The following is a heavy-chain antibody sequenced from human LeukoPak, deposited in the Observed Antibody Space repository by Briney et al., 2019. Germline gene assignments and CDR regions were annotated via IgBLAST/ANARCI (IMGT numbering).Heavy chain of an antibody. J-gene: IGHJ6*02. V-gene: IGHV3-21*01. CDR3: ARDESGYYGSGGYYGMDV. CDR1: GFTFSSYS. D-gene: IGHD3-10*01. CDR2: ISSSSSYI. Sequence: GGSLGLSRAASGFTFSSYSMNWVRQAPGKGLEWVSSISSSSSYIYYADSVKGRFTISRDNAKNSLYLQMNSLRAEDTAVYYCARDESGYYGSGGYYGMDVWGQGTTVTVSS.